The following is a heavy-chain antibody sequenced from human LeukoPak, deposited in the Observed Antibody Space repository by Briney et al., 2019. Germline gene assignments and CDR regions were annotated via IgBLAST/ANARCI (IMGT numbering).Heavy chain of an antibody. Sequence: SETLSLTCTVSGGSISSDYWSWIRQPPGKGLEWIGYIYYSGSTNYNPSLKSRVTISVDTSKNQFFLKLSSVTAADTAVYYCARGLDYHFDYWGQGTLVTVSS. V-gene: IGHV4-59*12. D-gene: IGHD4/OR15-4a*01. CDR2: IYYSGST. J-gene: IGHJ4*02. CDR1: GGSISSDY. CDR3: ARGLDYHFDY.